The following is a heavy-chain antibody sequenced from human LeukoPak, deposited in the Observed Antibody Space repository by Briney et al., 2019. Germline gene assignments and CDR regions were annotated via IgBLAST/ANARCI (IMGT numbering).Heavy chain of an antibody. J-gene: IGHJ4*02. CDR3: ASVKLSPEYFDY. V-gene: IGHV4-59*01. D-gene: IGHD1-14*01. Sequence: PSETLSLTCTVSGGSISSYYWSWIRQSPGKGLEWIGQIYYSGSTNYNPSLKSRVTISVDTSKNQFSLKLRSVTAADMAVYFCASVKLSPEYFDYWGQGTLVTVSS. CDR2: IYYSGST. CDR1: GGSISSYY.